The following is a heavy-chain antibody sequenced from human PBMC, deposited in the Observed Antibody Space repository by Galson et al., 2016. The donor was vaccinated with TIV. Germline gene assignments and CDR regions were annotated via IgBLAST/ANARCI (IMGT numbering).Heavy chain of an antibody. CDR1: GYSFTGYF. CDR2: TNANTGGP. D-gene: IGHD3-10*01. J-gene: IGHJ4*02. V-gene: IGHV1-2*02. Sequence: SVKVSCKASGYSFTGYFIHWVRQAPGQGLEWMGWTNANTGGPISAQKFQGRLTMTRDTSISTAYMELTRLTSDDTAVYYCARSYYYGSGSGVDYWGQGTLVTVSS. CDR3: ARSYYYGSGSGVDY.